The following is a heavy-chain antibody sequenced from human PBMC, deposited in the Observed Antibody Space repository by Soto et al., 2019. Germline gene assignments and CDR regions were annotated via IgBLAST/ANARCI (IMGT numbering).Heavy chain of an antibody. CDR3: ARVLRFLEWSSDY. CDR1: GFTFSSYS. CDR2: ISSSSSYI. D-gene: IGHD3-3*01. Sequence: PGGSLRLSCAASGFTFSSYSMNWVRQAPGKGLEWVSSISSSSSYIYYADSVKGRFTISRDNAKNSLYLQMNSLRAEDTAVYYCARVLRFLEWSSDYWGQGTLVTVSS. J-gene: IGHJ4*02. V-gene: IGHV3-21*01.